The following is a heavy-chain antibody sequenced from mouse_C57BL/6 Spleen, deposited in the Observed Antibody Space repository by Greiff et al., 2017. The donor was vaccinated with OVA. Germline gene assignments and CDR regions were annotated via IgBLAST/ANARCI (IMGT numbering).Heavy chain of an antibody. CDR1: GFTFSSYA. CDR2: ISDGGSYT. V-gene: IGHV5-4*01. J-gene: IGHJ2*01. CDR3: ARDKRGSSRDYFDY. D-gene: IGHD1-1*01. Sequence: EVQVVESGGGLVKPGGSLKLSCAASGFTFSSYAMSWVRQTPEKRLEWVATISDGGSYTYYPDNVKGRFTISRDNAKNNLYLQMSHLKSEDTAMYYCARDKRGSSRDYFDYWGQGTTLTVSS.